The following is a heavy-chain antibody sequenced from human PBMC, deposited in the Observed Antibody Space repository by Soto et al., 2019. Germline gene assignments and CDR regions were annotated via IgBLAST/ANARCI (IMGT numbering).Heavy chain of an antibody. CDR2: ISYDGSNK. J-gene: IGHJ3*02. CDR3: AKRVDVPMDSSGLDEGSHDAFDI. CDR1: GFTFSSYG. Sequence: QVQLVESGGGLVKPGGSLRLSCAASGFTFSSYGMHWVRQAPGKGLEWVAVISYDGSNKYYADSVKGRFTISRDNSKNTLYLQMNSLRAEDTAVYYCAKRVDVPMDSSGLDEGSHDAFDIWGQGTMVTVSS. V-gene: IGHV3-30*18. D-gene: IGHD3-22*01.